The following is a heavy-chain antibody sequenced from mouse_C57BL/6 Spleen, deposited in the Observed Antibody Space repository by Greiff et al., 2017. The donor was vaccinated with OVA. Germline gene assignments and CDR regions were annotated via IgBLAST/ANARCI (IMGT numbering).Heavy chain of an antibody. J-gene: IGHJ4*01. CDR2: IDPSDSYT. Sequence: QVQLQQPGAELVKPGASVKLSCKASGYTFTSYWMQWVKQRPGQGLEWIGEIDPSDSYTNYNQKVKGKATLTVDTSSSTAYMQLSSLTSEDSAVYYCARGMDYWGQGTSVTVSS. V-gene: IGHV1-50*01. CDR1: GYTFTSYW. CDR3: ARGMDY.